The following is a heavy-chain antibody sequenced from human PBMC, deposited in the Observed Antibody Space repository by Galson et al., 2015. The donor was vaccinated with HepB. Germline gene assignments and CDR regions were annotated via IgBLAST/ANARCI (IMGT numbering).Heavy chain of an antibody. Sequence: CAASGFIFNNAWMSWVRQAPGKGLEGVGRIKGSSDGGTTDYTVPVKGRFTISRDDSKNTVYLQMNSLKTEDTAVYYCTTGGGTSDYWGQGTLVTVSS. CDR3: TTGGGTSDY. CDR2: IKGSSDGGTT. J-gene: IGHJ4*02. V-gene: IGHV3-15*01. CDR1: GFIFNNAW.